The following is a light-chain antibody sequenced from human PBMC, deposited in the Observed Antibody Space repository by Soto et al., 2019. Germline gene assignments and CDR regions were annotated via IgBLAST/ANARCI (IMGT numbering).Light chain of an antibody. CDR1: SSDVGSYNF. Sequence: QSALTQPAAVSGSPGQSITISCTGTSSDVGSYNFVSWYQQHPGKAPKVMIYEASKRHSGVSNRFAGSKSGNTASLTISGLQAEDEADYYCCSYAGSSTWVFGTGTKVTVL. CDR3: CSYAGSSTWV. V-gene: IGLV2-23*01. J-gene: IGLJ1*01. CDR2: EAS.